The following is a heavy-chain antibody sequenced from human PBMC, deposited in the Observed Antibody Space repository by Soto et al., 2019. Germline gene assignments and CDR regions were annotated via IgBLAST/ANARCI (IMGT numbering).Heavy chain of an antibody. V-gene: IGHV4-59*01. D-gene: IGHD3-10*01. CDR3: ARGSITMVRGAYMDV. J-gene: IGHJ6*03. CDR2: IYYSGST. Sequence: SETLSLTCTVSGGSISSYYWSWIRQPPGKVLEWIGYIYYSGSTNYNPSLKSRVTISVDTSKNQFSLKLSSVTAADTAVYYCARGSITMVRGAYMDVWGKGTTVTVSS. CDR1: GGSISSYY.